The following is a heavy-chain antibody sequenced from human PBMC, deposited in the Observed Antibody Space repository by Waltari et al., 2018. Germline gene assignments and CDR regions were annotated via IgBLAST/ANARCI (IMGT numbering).Heavy chain of an antibody. V-gene: IGHV4-59*01. CDR1: GGSISSYY. Sequence: QVQLQESGPRLVKPSETLSLPCTVDGGSISSYYWPWIRQPPGKGLEWIGYIYYSGSTSYNPSLKSRVTVSVDTSKNQLSLKLSSVTAADTAVYYCARGGAYCGGDCYPHLDYWGQGTLVTVSS. CDR2: IYYSGST. J-gene: IGHJ4*02. D-gene: IGHD2-21*01. CDR3: ARGGAYCGGDCYPHLDY.